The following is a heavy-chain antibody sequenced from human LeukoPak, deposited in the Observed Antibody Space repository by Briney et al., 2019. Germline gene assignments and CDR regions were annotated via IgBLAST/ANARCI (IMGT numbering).Heavy chain of an antibody. CDR1: GYTFTSYG. CDR3: ARDRDVVVPAAYYYYYGMDV. Sequence: ASVKVSCKASGYTFTSYGISWLRQAPVQGLEWMGWISAYNGNTNYAQRLQGRVTMTTDTSTSTAYMELSSLRSDDTAVYYCARDRDVVVPAAYYYYYGMDVWGQGTTVTVSS. D-gene: IGHD2-2*01. J-gene: IGHJ6*02. CDR2: ISAYNGNT. V-gene: IGHV1-18*01.